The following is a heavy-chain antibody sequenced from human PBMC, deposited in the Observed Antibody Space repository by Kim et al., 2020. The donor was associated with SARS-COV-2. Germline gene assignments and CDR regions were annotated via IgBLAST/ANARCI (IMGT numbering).Heavy chain of an antibody. CDR2: IIPIFGTT. J-gene: IGHJ6*02. D-gene: IGHD5-18*01. CDR3: ARGTAYGYVGYYYYYGMDV. V-gene: IGHV1-69*13. CDR1: GGTFSSYA. Sequence: SVKVSCKASGGTFSSYAISWVRQAPGQGLEWMGGIIPIFGTTNYAQKFQGRVTITADESTSTAYMELSSLRSEDTAVYYCARGTAYGYVGYYYYYGMDVWGQGTTVTVSS.